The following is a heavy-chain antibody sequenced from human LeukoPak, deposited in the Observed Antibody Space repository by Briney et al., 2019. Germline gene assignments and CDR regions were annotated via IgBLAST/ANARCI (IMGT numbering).Heavy chain of an antibody. CDR3: ARDVRVVRGVTPKERTPNWFDP. V-gene: IGHV4-59*12. CDR1: GFAFSSYT. Sequence: GSLRLSCATSGFAFSSYTMNWIRQTPGKGLEWIGNIFYSGGTYYSPSLTSRVTISLDTSRNQFSLKLNSVTAADTAVYYCARDVRVVRGVTPKERTPNWFDPWGQGTLVTVSS. D-gene: IGHD3-10*01. J-gene: IGHJ5*02. CDR2: IFYSGGT.